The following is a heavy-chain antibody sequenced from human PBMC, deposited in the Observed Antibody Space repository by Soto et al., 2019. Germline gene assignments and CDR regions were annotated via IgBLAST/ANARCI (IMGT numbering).Heavy chain of an antibody. Sequence: QVQLVQSEAEVKKPGSSVKVSCKASGGTFSSYAISWVRQAPGQGLEWMGGIIPIFGTANYAQKFQGRVTITADESTSTAYKELSSRRSEDTAVYYCARDWDIVVVPAAVSYYYYGMDVWGQGTTVTVSS. D-gene: IGHD2-2*01. CDR1: GGTFSSYA. V-gene: IGHV1-69*01. CDR3: ARDWDIVVVPAAVSYYYYGMDV. J-gene: IGHJ6*02. CDR2: IIPIFGTA.